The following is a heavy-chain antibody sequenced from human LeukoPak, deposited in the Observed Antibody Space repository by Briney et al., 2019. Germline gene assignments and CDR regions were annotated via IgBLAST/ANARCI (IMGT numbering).Heavy chain of an antibody. D-gene: IGHD3-10*01. CDR1: GFTFSNAW. Sequence: GGSLRLSCAASGFTFSNAWMSWVRQAPGKGLEWVGRIKSKTDGGTTDYAAPVKGRFTISRDDSKNTLYLQMNSLKTEDTAVYYCTTDGYYYGSGAGDYWGQGTLVTVSS. J-gene: IGHJ4*02. CDR2: IKSKTDGGTT. CDR3: TTDGYYYGSGAGDY. V-gene: IGHV3-15*01.